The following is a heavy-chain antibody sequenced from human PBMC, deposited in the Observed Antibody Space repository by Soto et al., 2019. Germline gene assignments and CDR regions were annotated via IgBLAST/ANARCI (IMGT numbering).Heavy chain of an antibody. J-gene: IGHJ4*02. D-gene: IGHD6-19*01. CDR2: IWYDGSNK. CDR1: GFTFSSYG. CDR3: AREHSSGIAFYDY. V-gene: IGHV3-33*01. Sequence: PGGSLRLSCAASGFTFSSYGMHWVRQAPGKGLEWVAVIWYDGSNKYYADSVKGRFTISRDNSKNTLYLQMNSLRAEDTAVYYCAREHSSGIAFYDYWGQGTLVTVSS.